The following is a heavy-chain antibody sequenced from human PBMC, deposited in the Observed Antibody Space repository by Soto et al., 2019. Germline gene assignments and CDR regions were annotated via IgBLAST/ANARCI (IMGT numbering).Heavy chain of an antibody. CDR2: IWYDGSNK. Sequence: GGSLRLSCAASGFTFSSYGMHWVRQAPGKGLEWVAVIWYDGSNKYYADSVKGRFTISRDNSKNTLYLQMNSLRAEDTAVYYCARDPGAVASFGVYNWFDPWGQGTLVTVSS. D-gene: IGHD6-19*01. V-gene: IGHV3-33*01. J-gene: IGHJ5*02. CDR1: GFTFSSYG. CDR3: ARDPGAVASFGVYNWFDP.